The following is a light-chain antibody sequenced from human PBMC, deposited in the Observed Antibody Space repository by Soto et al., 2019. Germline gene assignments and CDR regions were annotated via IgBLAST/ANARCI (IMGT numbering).Light chain of an antibody. V-gene: IGKV3-15*01. CDR1: QSISSK. CDR2: GAS. CDR3: QQYNSWTTIT. J-gene: IGKJ5*01. Sequence: EIVMTQSPATLSVSPGERATLSCRASQSISSKLGWYQQRPGQAPRLLIYGASTRATGIPARFSGSGSGTEFTLTTSSMQSEDSAVYYCQQYNSWTTITCGQGTRLEIK.